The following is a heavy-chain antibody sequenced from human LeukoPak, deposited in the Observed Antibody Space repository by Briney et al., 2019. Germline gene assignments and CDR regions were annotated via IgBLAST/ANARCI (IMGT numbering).Heavy chain of an antibody. J-gene: IGHJ4*02. CDR2: IYTSGST. CDR1: GGSISSYY. Sequence: PSETLSLTCTVSGGSISSYYWSWIRQPAGKGLEWIGRIYTSGSTNYNPSLKSRVTMSADTSKNQFSLKLSSVTAADTAVYYCARNDRPGDIVVVVAAPNFDYWGQGTLVTVSS. D-gene: IGHD2-15*01. CDR3: ARNDRPGDIVVVVAAPNFDY. V-gene: IGHV4-4*07.